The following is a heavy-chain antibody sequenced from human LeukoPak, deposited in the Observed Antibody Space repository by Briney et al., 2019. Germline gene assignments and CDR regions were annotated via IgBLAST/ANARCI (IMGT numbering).Heavy chain of an antibody. CDR3: ARQNYYDSSAFVAFDI. CDR1: GYSISSGYY. J-gene: IGHJ3*02. D-gene: IGHD3-22*01. CDR2: IYHSGST. Sequence: KASETLSLTCTVSGYSISSGYYWGWIRQPPGKGLEWIGSIYHSGSTYYNPSLKSRVTISVDTSKNQFSLKLSSVTAADTAVYYCARQNYYDSSAFVAFDIWGQGTMVTVSS. V-gene: IGHV4-38-2*02.